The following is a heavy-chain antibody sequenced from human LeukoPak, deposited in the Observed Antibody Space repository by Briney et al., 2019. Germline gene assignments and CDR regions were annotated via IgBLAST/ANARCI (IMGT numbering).Heavy chain of an antibody. CDR3: AKEGLGSSWYPNYCDF. V-gene: IGHV3-30*18. CDR1: GFTLSAYA. J-gene: IGHJ4*02. D-gene: IGHD6-13*01. CDR2: ISYDGSNK. Sequence: GGSLRLSCAAAGFTLSAYAMHWVRQAPGKGLEWVALISYDGSNKYYADFVKGRFTISRDSSKNTLYLQVNSLRAEDTAVYYCAKEGLGSSWYPNYCDFCVEGTLVTVSS.